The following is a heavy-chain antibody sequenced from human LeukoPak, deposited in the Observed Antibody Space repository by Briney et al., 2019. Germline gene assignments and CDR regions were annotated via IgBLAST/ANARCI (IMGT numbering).Heavy chain of an antibody. D-gene: IGHD4-11*01. CDR1: GGSISSYY. CDR3: ARGQGTTDRNFDY. Sequence: SETLSLTCTVSGGSISSYYWSWIRQPPGKGLEWIGEINHSGSTNYNPSLKSRVTISVDTSKNQFSLKLSSVTAADTAVYYCARGQGTTDRNFDYWGQGTLVTVSS. J-gene: IGHJ4*02. CDR2: INHSGST. V-gene: IGHV4-34*01.